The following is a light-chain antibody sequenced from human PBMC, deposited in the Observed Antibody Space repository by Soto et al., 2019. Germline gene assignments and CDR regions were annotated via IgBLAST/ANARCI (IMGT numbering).Light chain of an antibody. V-gene: IGKV3-15*01. J-gene: IGKJ5*01. CDR1: QSVDNN. CDR2: GSF. Sequence: EIVLAQYSDPRSASPGESATLSCRASQSVDNNVAWYQQKPGQAPSLLIVGSFARATGIPARFSGSGSGPEFTLTISGRQSEEFSVYYCQQYNDRFPITFGQGTRLE. CDR3: QQYNDRFPIT.